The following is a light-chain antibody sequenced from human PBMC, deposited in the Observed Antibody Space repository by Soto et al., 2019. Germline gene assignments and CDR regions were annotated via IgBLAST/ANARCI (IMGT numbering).Light chain of an antibody. CDR2: GAS. V-gene: IGKV3-20*01. J-gene: IGKJ5*01. CDR3: QQYGSSPIS. CDR1: QSVSSSY. Sequence: NVLTQSPGTLSLSPGERATLSCRASQSVSSSYLAWYQQKPGQAPRLLIYGASTRATGIPVRFSGSASGTEFTLTICSLQSEDFTVYYCQQYGSSPISFGQGTRVEIK.